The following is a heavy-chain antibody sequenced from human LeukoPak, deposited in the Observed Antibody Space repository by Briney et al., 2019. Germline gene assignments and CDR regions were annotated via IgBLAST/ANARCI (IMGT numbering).Heavy chain of an antibody. D-gene: IGHD4-17*01. CDR1: GFTFSDYA. CDR3: AKHSPGGTTVMNMFDS. V-gene: IGHV3-23*01. J-gene: IGHJ4*02. CDR2: ISGTGGGI. Sequence: GGSLRLSCAASGFTFSDYALSWVRQAPGKGLEWVSTISGTGGGIYYALSVKGRFTVPRANSKKTVSLQMNRLRAEDTAVYFCAKHSPGGTTVMNMFDSSGQGTLVTVSS.